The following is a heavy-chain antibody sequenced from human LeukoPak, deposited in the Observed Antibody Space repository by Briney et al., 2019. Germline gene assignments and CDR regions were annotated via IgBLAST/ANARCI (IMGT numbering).Heavy chain of an antibody. J-gene: IGHJ4*02. V-gene: IGHV1-69*13. CDR1: GGTFSSYA. D-gene: IGHD5-12*01. Sequence: ASVKVSCKASGGTFSSYAISWVRQAPGQGLEWMGGIIPIFGTANYAQKFQGRVTITADESTSTAYMELSSLRSEDTAVYYCARLATGYGGYAKRFDYWGQGTLVTVSS. CDR2: IIPIFGTA. CDR3: ARLATGYGGYAKRFDY.